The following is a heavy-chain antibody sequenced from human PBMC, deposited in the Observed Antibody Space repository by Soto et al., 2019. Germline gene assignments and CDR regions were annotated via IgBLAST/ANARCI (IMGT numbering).Heavy chain of an antibody. D-gene: IGHD5-12*01. V-gene: IGHV3-49*04. CDR2: IRSNTFGGIT. J-gene: IGHJ4*02. Sequence: GGSLRLSCVTSGFYFGDYAMNWVRQAPGKGLEWVGFIRSNTFGGITAYAASVRGRFTISRDDSKGIAYLQMNSLETEDTALYYCTLGKTRDGYHFGYWGQGTQVTVSS. CDR3: TLGKTRDGYHFGY. CDR1: GFYFGDYA.